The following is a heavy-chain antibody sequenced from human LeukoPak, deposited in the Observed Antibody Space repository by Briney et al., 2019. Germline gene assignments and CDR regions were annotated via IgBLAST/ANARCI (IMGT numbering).Heavy chain of an antibody. V-gene: IGHV4-31*03. CDR1: GGSISSGGYY. J-gene: IGHJ5*02. D-gene: IGHD2-2*01. Sequence: SETLSLTCTVSGGSISSGGYYWSWIRQHPGKGLEWIGYIYYSGSTYYNPSLKSRVTISVDTSKNQFPLKLSSVTAADTAVYYCARLYCSSTSCYFDPWGQGTLVTVSS. CDR2: IYYSGST. CDR3: ARLYCSSTSCYFDP.